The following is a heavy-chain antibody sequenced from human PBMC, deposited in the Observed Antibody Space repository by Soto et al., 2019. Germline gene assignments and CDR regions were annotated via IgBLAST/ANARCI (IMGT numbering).Heavy chain of an antibody. D-gene: IGHD3-10*01. J-gene: IGHJ4*02. CDR1: GFDFGGYY. CDR3: VTPYYNSSWFPFDR. V-gene: IGHV3-11*01. Sequence: GGSLRLSCTASGFDFGGYYMSWIRQAPGKGLEWVSYSDRDDGTTDYTDSVKGLFTISRDNAKNSLYLQMNSLRVEDTALYYCVTPYYNSSWFPFDRWGQGPLVTVSS. CDR2: SDRDDGTT.